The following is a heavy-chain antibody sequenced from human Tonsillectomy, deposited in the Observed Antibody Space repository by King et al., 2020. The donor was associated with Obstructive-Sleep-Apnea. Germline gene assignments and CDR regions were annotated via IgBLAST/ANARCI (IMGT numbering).Heavy chain of an antibody. J-gene: IGHJ6*02. Sequence: VQLVESWGGLVKPGGSLRLSCASSGFTFSSYSMNRVRQAPGKGLEWVSSISSSSSYIYYADSVKGRFTISRDNAKNPLYLQMNSLRAEDTAVYYCARDLVVGATTNYYYYYGMDVWGQGTTVTVSS. CDR1: GFTFSSYS. V-gene: IGHV3-21*01. CDR2: ISSSSSYI. D-gene: IGHD1-26*01. CDR3: ARDLVVGATTNYYYYYGMDV.